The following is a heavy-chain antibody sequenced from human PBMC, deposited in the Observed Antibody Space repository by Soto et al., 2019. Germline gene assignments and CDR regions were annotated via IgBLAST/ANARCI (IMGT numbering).Heavy chain of an antibody. CDR3: ARGAFGYSSSWRAPYFDY. Sequence: WGSLRLSCAASGFTISSNYMSCVRQAPGKGLEWVSVIYSGGSTYYADSVKGRFTISRDNSKNTLYPQMNSLRAEDTAVYYCARGAFGYSSSWRAPYFDYWGQGTLVTVSS. CDR2: IYSGGST. V-gene: IGHV3-53*01. CDR1: GFTISSNY. D-gene: IGHD6-13*01. J-gene: IGHJ4*02.